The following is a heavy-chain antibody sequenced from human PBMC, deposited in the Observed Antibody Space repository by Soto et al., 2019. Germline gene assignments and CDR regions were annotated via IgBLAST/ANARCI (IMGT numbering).Heavy chain of an antibody. CDR2: INDSGST. V-gene: IGHV4-34*01. J-gene: IGHJ6*03. CDR3: ARGLLLWFGELSRRGGYYYYGDV. Sequence: QVQLQQWGAGQLKPSETLSLTCAVYGGSFSGYYWSWIRQTPGKGLEWIGEINDSGSTNYNPSLKIRVTIYVDTPKNPLALKLSSVTAADAAVYYCARGLLLWFGELSRRGGYYYYGDVWCKATAVSVPS. CDR1: GGSFSGYY. D-gene: IGHD3-10*01.